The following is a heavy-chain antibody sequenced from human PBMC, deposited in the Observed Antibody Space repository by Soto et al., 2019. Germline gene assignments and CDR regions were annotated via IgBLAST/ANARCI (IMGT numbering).Heavy chain of an antibody. D-gene: IGHD2-15*01. CDR3: ARLRYRGYPTHFDYCMYV. J-gene: IGHJ6*02. CDR2: SSTSNDYT. V-gene: IGHV1-18*01. Sequence: QFHLEQSGIEVKKPGASVKVTCKASGYTFHNFCISWVRQAPGQVLECMGWSSTSNDYTNYAQNFQGRVTMTTDTSTCTAPMELRSLIPDHTAVYYCARLRYRGYPTHFDYCMYVWRQGTTVIISS. CDR1: GYTFHNFC.